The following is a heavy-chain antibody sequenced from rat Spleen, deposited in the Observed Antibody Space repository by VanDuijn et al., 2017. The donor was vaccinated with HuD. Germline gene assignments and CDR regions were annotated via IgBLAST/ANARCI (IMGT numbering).Heavy chain of an antibody. V-gene: IGHV5S13*01. Sequence: EVQLVESGGASVQPGGSMRLSCAASGFTFSNYGMAWVRQAPTKGLEWVASINTGGGNTYYPDSVRGRFTISRDNAENTAYLQMDSLRSEDTATYYCTAHGSRISRFAYWGQGTLVTVSS. D-gene: IGHD2-7*01. CDR3: TAHGSRISRFAY. J-gene: IGHJ3*01. CDR2: INTGGGNT. CDR1: GFTFSNYG.